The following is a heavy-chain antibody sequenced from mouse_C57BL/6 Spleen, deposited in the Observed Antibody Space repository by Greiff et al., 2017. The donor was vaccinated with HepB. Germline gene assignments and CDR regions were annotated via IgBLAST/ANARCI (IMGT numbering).Heavy chain of an antibody. D-gene: IGHD1-1*01. V-gene: IGHV1-64*01. Sequence: QVQLQQPGAELVKPGASVKLSCKASGYTFTSYWMHWVKQRPGQGLEWIGMIHPNSGSTNYNEKFKSKATLTVDKSSSTAYMQLSSLTSEDSAVYYCARWGDGSSEGYFDVWGTGTTVTVSS. J-gene: IGHJ1*03. CDR3: ARWGDGSSEGYFDV. CDR2: IHPNSGST. CDR1: GYTFTSYW.